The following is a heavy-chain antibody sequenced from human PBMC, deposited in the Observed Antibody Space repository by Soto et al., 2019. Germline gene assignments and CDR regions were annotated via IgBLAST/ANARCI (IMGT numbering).Heavy chain of an antibody. CDR3: AKDLDGRYSSSWYSYYYYYGMDV. D-gene: IGHD6-13*01. V-gene: IGHV3-23*01. Sequence: EVQLLESGGGLVQPGGSLRLSCAASGFTFSSYAMSWVRQAPGKGLEWVSAISGSGGSTYYADSVKGRFTISRDNSKNTLYLQMNSLRAEDTAVYYCAKDLDGRYSSSWYSYYYYYGMDVWDQGTTVTVSS. CDR1: GFTFSSYA. J-gene: IGHJ6*02. CDR2: ISGSGGST.